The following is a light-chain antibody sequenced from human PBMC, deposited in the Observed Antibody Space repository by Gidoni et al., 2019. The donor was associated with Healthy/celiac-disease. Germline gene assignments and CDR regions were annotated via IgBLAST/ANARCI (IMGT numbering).Light chain of an antibody. CDR3: QQSYSTPWT. J-gene: IGKJ1*01. CDR2: AAS. Sequence: DIQMSKSTSSLSASVGDRVTITCRASQSISSYLNWYQQKPGKAPKLLIYAASSLQSGVPSRFSDSGSGTDFTLTISSLQPEYFATYYCQQSYSTPWTFXQXTKVEI. CDR1: QSISSY. V-gene: IGKV1-39*01.